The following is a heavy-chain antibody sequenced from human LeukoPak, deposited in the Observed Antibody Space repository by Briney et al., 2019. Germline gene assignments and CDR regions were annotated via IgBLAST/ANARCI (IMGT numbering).Heavy chain of an antibody. Sequence: GSLRLSCAASRFTFRSYAMHWVRQAPGKGLEWVAVISYDGSNKYYADSGKGRFTTSRDNSKNTLYLQMNSLRPDDTAIYYCAREWGTVATPAFFDYWGQGTLVTVSS. D-gene: IGHD4-23*01. CDR3: AREWGTVATPAFFDY. CDR2: ISYDGSNK. V-gene: IGHV3-30*01. J-gene: IGHJ4*02. CDR1: RFTFRSYA.